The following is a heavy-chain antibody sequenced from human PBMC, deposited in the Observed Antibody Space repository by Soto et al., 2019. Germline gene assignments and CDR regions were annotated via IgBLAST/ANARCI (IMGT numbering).Heavy chain of an antibody. Sequence: GGSLRLSCAASGFTFGNFAMSWVRQAPGKGLEWVALTSYDGNNEYYTDSVKGRFTISRDNSKNTLFLQMSSPRPEDTAVYYCAKDKGVFNWATSYFDYWGQGALVTVSS. J-gene: IGHJ4*02. CDR3: AKDKGVFNWATSYFDY. CDR2: TSYDGNNE. D-gene: IGHD1-1*01. V-gene: IGHV3-30*18. CDR1: GFTFGNFA.